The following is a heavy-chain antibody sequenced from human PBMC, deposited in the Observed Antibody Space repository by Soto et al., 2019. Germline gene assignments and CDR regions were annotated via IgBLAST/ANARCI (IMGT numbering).Heavy chain of an antibody. CDR3: ARGVHDKAAAGYVMDG. Sequence: ASVKVSCKASGYTFTGYYMHWVRQAPGQGLEWMGWINPNSGGTNYAQKFQGWVTMTRDTSISTAYMELSRLRSDDTAVYYCARGVHDKAAAGYVMDGSGQGTTVTVSS. V-gene: IGHV1-2*04. D-gene: IGHD6-13*01. CDR2: INPNSGGT. CDR1: GYTFTGYY. J-gene: IGHJ6*01.